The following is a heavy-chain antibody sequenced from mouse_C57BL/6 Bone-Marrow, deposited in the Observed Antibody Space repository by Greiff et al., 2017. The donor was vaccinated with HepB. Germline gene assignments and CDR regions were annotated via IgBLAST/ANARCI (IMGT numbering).Heavy chain of an antibody. J-gene: IGHJ2*01. CDR1: GFNIKDDY. CDR3: TTKGGNYVFDY. D-gene: IGHD2-1*01. CDR2: IDPENGDT. V-gene: IGHV14-4*01. Sequence: EVQLVESGAELVRPGASVKLSCTASGFNIKDDYMHWVKQRPEQGLEWIGWIDPENGDTEYASKFQGKATITADTSSNTAYLQLSSLTSEDTAVYYCTTKGGNYVFDYWGQGTTLTVSS.